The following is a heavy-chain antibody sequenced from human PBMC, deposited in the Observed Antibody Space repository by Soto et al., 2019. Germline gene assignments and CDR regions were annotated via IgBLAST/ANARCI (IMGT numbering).Heavy chain of an antibody. Sequence: WETLSLTCTASGGSVSSGSYYWSWIRQPPGKGLEWIGYIYYSGSTNYNPSLKSRVTISVDTSKNQFSLKLSSVTAADTAVYYGARTPTPYIVATRASDYWGQGTLVTVSS. CDR2: IYYSGST. J-gene: IGHJ4*02. CDR3: ARTPTPYIVATRASDY. D-gene: IGHD5-12*01. CDR1: GGSVSSGSYY. V-gene: IGHV4-61*01.